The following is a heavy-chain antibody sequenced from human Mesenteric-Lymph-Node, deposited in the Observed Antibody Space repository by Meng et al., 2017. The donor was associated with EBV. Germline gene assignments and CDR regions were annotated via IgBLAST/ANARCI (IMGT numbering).Heavy chain of an antibody. J-gene: IGHJ4*02. Sequence: QLEGFGSGLVKPSPPLSLTCVVSGDSVSSHEFSWSWIRQPPGKGLEWIGFIYHAGATNYNPSLKSRVTLSIDKSQNQFSLRLSSVSAADTAVYYCARGGDYHDYWGQGILVTVSS. CDR1: GDSVSSHEFS. CDR2: IYHAGAT. V-gene: IGHV4-30-2*01. CDR3: ARGGDYHDY.